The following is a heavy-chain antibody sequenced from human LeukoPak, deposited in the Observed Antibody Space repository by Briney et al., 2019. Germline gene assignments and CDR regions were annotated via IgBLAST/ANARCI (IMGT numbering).Heavy chain of an antibody. D-gene: IGHD2-8*01. V-gene: IGHV3-48*03. CDR1: GFTFSSYE. CDR2: ISSSGSTI. Sequence: GGSLRLSCAASGFTFSSYEMNWVRQAPGKGVEWVSYISSSGSTIYYADSVKGRLTTSRDNAKNSLYLQMNSLRAQDTAVYYCAREGVDDIVLMVYSHAFDIWGQGTMVTVSS. CDR3: AREGVDDIVLMVYSHAFDI. J-gene: IGHJ3*02.